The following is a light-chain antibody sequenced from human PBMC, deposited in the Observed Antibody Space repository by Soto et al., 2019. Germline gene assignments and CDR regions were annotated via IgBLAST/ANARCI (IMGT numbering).Light chain of an antibody. Sequence: QSVLTQPPSASGSPGQSVTISCTGTSSDIGGYNYVSWYQQHPGKAPKLMIYDVNKRPSGVPDRFSGSKSGNTASLTVSGLQAEDEADYYCSSYAGSNNFVFGTGTKLTVL. CDR2: DVN. CDR1: SSDIGGYNY. V-gene: IGLV2-8*01. CDR3: SSYAGSNNFV. J-gene: IGLJ1*01.